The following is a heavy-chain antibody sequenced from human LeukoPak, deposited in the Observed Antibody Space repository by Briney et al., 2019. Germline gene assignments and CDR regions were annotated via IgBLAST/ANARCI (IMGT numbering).Heavy chain of an antibody. CDR2: IWYDGSNK. CDR3: ARDHSSGWFDY. V-gene: IGHV3-33*01. Sequence: GGSLRLSCAASGFTFSSYGMHWVRQAPGKGLEWVALIWYDGSNKYYADSVKGRLTISRDNAKNSLYLQMNSLRAEDTAVYYCARDHSSGWFDYWGQGTLVTVSS. CDR1: GFTFSSYG. J-gene: IGHJ4*02. D-gene: IGHD6-19*01.